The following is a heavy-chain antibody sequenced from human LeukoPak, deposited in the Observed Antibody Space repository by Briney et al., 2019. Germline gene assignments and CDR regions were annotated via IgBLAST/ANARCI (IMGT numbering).Heavy chain of an antibody. V-gene: IGHV3-48*02. CDR3: ARDLSGRYAY. CDR2: ISSSATTI. CDR1: GFTFSSYA. D-gene: IGHD3-16*01. Sequence: GGSLRLSCAASGFTFSSYALNWVRQAPGKGLEWVCYISSSATTIYYADSVKGRFTISRDNAKNSLYLQMNSLRDEDTAVYYCARDLSGRYAYWGQGTLVTVSS. J-gene: IGHJ4*02.